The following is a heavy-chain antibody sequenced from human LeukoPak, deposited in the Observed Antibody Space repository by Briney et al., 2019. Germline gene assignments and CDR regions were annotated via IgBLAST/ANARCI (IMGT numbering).Heavy chain of an antibody. CDR3: AREVVVPAATKYGWFDP. Sequence: ASVKVSCKVSGYTLTELSMHWVRQAPGQGLEWMGWISAYNGNTNYAQKLQGRVTMTTDTSTSTAYMELRSLRSDDTAVYYCAREVVVPAATKYGWFDPWGQGTLVTVSS. J-gene: IGHJ5*02. CDR2: ISAYNGNT. V-gene: IGHV1-18*01. CDR1: GYTLTELS. D-gene: IGHD2-2*01.